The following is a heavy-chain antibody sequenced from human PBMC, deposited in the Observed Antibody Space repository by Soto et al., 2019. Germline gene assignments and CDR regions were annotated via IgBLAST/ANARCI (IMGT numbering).Heavy chain of an antibody. V-gene: IGHV5-51*01. D-gene: IGHD1-26*01. CDR1: GYSFTSYW. Sequence: GESLKISCKGSGYSFTSYWIGWVLQMPGKGLEWMWIIYPGDSDTRYSPSFQGQVTISADKSISTAYLQWSSLKASDTAMYYCARQVGDYPRGYYYYGMDVWGQGTTVTVSS. CDR2: IYPGDSDT. CDR3: ARQVGDYPRGYYYYGMDV. J-gene: IGHJ6*02.